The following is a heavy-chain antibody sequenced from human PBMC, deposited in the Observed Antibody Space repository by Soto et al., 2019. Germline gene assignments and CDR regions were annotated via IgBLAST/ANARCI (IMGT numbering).Heavy chain of an antibody. V-gene: IGHV1-2*04. D-gene: IGHD4-17*01. CDR3: VRGTHDYGYFDY. Sequence: XSVKVSCKASGYTFTGYYMHWVRQAPGQGLEWMGWINPNSGGTNYAQKFQGWVTMTRDTSISTAYLELSRLRYHDTAVYYCVRGTHDYGYFDYWGQAILVXVS. CDR1: GYTFTGYY. CDR2: INPNSGGT. J-gene: IGHJ4*02.